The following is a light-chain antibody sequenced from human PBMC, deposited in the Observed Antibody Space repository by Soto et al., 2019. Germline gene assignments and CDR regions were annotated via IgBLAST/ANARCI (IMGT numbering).Light chain of an antibody. Sequence: QSVLTQPASVSGSPGQAVTISCTGTSSDVGGYNYVSWYQQHPGKAPKLMIYEVSNRPSGVSNRFSGSKSGNTASLTISGRQAEDEADYYCSSYTSSSPYVFGTGTKATVL. J-gene: IGLJ1*01. CDR3: SSYTSSSPYV. CDR2: EVS. V-gene: IGLV2-14*01. CDR1: SSDVGGYNY.